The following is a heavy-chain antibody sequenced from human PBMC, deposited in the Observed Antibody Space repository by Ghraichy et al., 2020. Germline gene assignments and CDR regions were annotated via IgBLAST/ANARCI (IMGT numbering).Heavy chain of an antibody. V-gene: IGHV3-11*03. CDR3: ASTGRDGYRPLDY. Sequence: RGSLRLSCAGSGFTFSDYHMSWIRQAPGKGLEWVAYIHSDSSSPNYADSVRGRFTVSRDNAANSLYLQMNSLRAEDTAVYYCASTGRDGYRPLDYWGQGTLVTVSS. J-gene: IGHJ4*02. CDR1: GFTFSDYH. D-gene: IGHD5-24*01. CDR2: IHSDSSSP.